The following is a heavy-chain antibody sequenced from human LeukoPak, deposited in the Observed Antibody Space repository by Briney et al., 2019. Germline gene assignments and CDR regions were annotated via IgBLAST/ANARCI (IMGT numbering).Heavy chain of an antibody. CDR2: ISYDGSNK. CDR1: GFTFSSYA. Sequence: GGSLRLSCAASGFTFSSYAMHWVRQAPGKGLEWVAVISYDGSNKYYADSVKGRFTISRDNSKNTLYLQMNSLRAEDTAVYYCARDPAVAGPGDYCGQGTLVTVSS. CDR3: ARDPAVAGPGDY. D-gene: IGHD6-19*01. J-gene: IGHJ4*02. V-gene: IGHV3-30*04.